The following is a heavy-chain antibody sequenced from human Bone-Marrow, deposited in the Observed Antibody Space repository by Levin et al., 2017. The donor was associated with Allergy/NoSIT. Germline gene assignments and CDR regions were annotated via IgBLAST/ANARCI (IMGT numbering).Heavy chain of an antibody. D-gene: IGHD6-19*01. V-gene: IGHV3-66*01. Sequence: GESLKISCAASGFTVSSSYMNWVRQAPGKELEWVSVIYSDGRTYYADSVKDRFTISRDNSENTLYLQMNSLRAEDTAVYYCARCSGWYGACYLDYWGQGTLVTVSS. CDR1: GFTVSSSY. CDR3: ARCSGWYGACYLDY. J-gene: IGHJ4*02. CDR2: IYSDGRT.